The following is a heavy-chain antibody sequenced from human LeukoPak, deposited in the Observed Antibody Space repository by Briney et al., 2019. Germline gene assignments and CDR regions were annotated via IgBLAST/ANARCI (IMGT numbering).Heavy chain of an antibody. CDR1: GFTFSSYS. D-gene: IGHD2-15*01. CDR3: AKDIEGYYYYYMDV. J-gene: IGHJ6*03. CDR2: ISSSSSYI. Sequence: GGSLRLSCAASGFTFSSYSMNWVRQAPGKGLEWVSSISSSSSYIYYADSVKGRFTISRDNAKNSLYLQMNSLRAEDTALYYCAKDIEGYYYYYMDVWGKGTTVTISS. V-gene: IGHV3-21*04.